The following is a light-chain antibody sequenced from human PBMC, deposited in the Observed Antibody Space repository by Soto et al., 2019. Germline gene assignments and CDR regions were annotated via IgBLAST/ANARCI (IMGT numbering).Light chain of an antibody. J-gene: IGLJ2*01. CDR2: KDD. V-gene: IGLV1-44*01. Sequence: QAVVTQSPSASGTPGQRVTISCSGSDSTIGENNVNWYQHVPGTAPRLLIYKDDQRPSGVPDRFSGSKSGNAASLAISGLQSEDEDDYYLASWDHSLNAGAFVGGTKLTVL. CDR1: DSTIGENN. CDR3: ASWDHSLNAGA.